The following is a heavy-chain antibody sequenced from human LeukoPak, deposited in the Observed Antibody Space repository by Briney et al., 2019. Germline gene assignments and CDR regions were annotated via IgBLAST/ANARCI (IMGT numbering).Heavy chain of an antibody. D-gene: IGHD5-18*01. CDR1: GGSISSGDYD. CDR3: ARHYGYSNGYIDY. J-gene: IGHJ4*02. CDR2: MYHSGSS. Sequence: SETLSLTCTVSGGSISSGDYDWSWIRQPPGKGLECIGSMYHSGSSYYNPSLKSRVTISVDTSKNQFSLKLSSVTAADTAVYYCARHYGYSNGYIDYWGQGTLVTVSS. V-gene: IGHV4-39*01.